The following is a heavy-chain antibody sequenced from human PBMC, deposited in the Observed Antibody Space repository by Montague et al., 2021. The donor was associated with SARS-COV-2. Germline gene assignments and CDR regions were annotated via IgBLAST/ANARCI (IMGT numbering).Heavy chain of an antibody. D-gene: IGHD4-17*01. CDR2: KKNSGNT. Sequence: KKNSGNTNYNPSLKSRVTISVDTSKNQFSLKLSSVTAADTAVYYCARGPSTVTTFYYYYGMDVWGQGTTVTV. V-gene: IGHV4-34*01. CDR3: ARGPSTVTTFYYYYGMDV. J-gene: IGHJ6*02.